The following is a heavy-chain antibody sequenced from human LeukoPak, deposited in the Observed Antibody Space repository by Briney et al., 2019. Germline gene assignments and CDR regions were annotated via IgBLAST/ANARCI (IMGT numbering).Heavy chain of an antibody. CDR3: ARDARASDY. J-gene: IGHJ4*02. CDR1: GFTFSSYG. V-gene: IGHV3-30*02. Sequence: AGGSLRLSCAAFGFTFSSYGMHWVRQAPGKGLEWVAFIRYDGSNKYYADSVKGRFTISRDNAKNSLYLQMNSLRAEDTAVYYCARDARASDYWGQGTLVTVSS. CDR2: IRYDGSNK.